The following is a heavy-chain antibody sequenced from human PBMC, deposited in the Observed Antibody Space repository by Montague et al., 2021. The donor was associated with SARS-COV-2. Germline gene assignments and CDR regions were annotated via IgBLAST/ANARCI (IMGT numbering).Heavy chain of an antibody. J-gene: IGHJ4*02. D-gene: IGHD6-25*01. CDR1: GFSVSDSY. Sequence: SLRLSCAASGFSVSDSYLSWVRQAPGKGLEWVSIIKAGHTYYTDSVKGRFTMSRDNSKNTLSLQMNSLRDEDTAVYYCARGLRQRSNFDYWGQGTLVTVSS. CDR2: IKAGHT. V-gene: IGHV3-53*01. CDR3: ARGLRQRSNFDY.